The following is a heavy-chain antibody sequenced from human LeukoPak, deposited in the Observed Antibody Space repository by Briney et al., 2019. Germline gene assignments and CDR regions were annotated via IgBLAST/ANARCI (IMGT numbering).Heavy chain of an antibody. CDR3: ARVRRSSYCSSTSCYLNWFDP. Sequence: SETLSLTFTVSGGSISSYYWSWIRQPPGKGLEWIGYIYYSGSTNYNPSLKSRVTISVDTSKNQFSLKLSSVTAADTAVYYCARVRRSSYCSSTSCYLNWFDPWGQGTLVTVSS. CDR2: IYYSGST. V-gene: IGHV4-59*01. J-gene: IGHJ5*02. D-gene: IGHD2-2*01. CDR1: GGSISSYY.